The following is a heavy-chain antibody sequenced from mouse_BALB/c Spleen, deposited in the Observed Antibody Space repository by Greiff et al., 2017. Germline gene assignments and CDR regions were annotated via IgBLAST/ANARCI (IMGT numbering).Heavy chain of an antibody. Sequence: QVQLQQPGAELVRPGASVKLSCKASGYTFTSYWINWVKQRPGQGLEWIGNIYPSDSYTNYNQKFKDKATLTVDKSSSTAYMQLSSPTSEDSAVYYCTREDGNPYAMDYWGQGTSVTVSS. V-gene: IGHV1-69*02. CDR2: IYPSDSYT. CDR3: TREDGNPYAMDY. J-gene: IGHJ4*01. CDR1: GYTFTSYW. D-gene: IGHD2-1*01.